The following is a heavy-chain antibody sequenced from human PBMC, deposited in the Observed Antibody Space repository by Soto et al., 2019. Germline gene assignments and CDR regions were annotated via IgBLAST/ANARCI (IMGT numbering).Heavy chain of an antibody. D-gene: IGHD3-3*01. V-gene: IGHV1-3*01. Sequence: ASVKVSCKASGYTFPSYAMHWVRQAPGQRLEWMGWINAGNGNTKYSQKFQGRVTITRDTSASTAYMELSSLRSEDTAVYYCARMDFGTLYYGMDVWGQGTTVTVSS. CDR1: GYTFPSYA. J-gene: IGHJ6*02. CDR3: ARMDFGTLYYGMDV. CDR2: INAGNGNT.